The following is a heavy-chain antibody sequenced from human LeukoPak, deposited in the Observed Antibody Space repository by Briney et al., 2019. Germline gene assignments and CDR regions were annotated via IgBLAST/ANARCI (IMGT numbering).Heavy chain of an antibody. V-gene: IGHV4-61*01. J-gene: IGHJ2*01. CDR3: ASTSLVVAAPIQYWYFDL. CDR1: GGSVSSGNYY. Sequence: SETLSLTCTVSGGSVSSGNYYWSWIRQPPGKGLEWFGGISYSGSTNYNPSLKSRVTISVDTSKNQFSLKLSSVTAADTAVYYCASTSLVVAAPIQYWYFDLWGRGTLVTVSS. D-gene: IGHD2-15*01. CDR2: ISYSGST.